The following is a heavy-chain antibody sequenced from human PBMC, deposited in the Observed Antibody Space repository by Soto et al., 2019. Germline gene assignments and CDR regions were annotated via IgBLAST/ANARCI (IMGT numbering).Heavy chain of an antibody. Sequence: ASETLSLTCTVSGGSISSGGYYWSWIRQHPGKGLEWIGYIYYSGSTYYNPSLKSRVTISVDTSKNQFSLKLSSVTAADTAVYYCARVDTAVAGFDYWGQGTLVTVSS. J-gene: IGHJ4*02. CDR2: IYYSGST. CDR3: ARVDTAVAGFDY. D-gene: IGHD6-19*01. V-gene: IGHV4-31*03. CDR1: GGSISSGGYY.